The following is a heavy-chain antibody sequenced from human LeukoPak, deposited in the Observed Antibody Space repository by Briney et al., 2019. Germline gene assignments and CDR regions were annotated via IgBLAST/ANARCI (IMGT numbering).Heavy chain of an antibody. Sequence: GGSLRLSCAASGFTFSSYAMSWVRQAPGKGLEWVSAISGSGGRTYYADSVKGRFTISRDNSKNTLYLQMNSLRAEDTAVYYCAKDPSIAARPVRSCYFDYWGQGTLVTVSS. CDR1: GFTFSSYA. V-gene: IGHV3-23*01. J-gene: IGHJ4*02. D-gene: IGHD6-6*01. CDR2: ISGSGGRT. CDR3: AKDPSIAARPVRSCYFDY.